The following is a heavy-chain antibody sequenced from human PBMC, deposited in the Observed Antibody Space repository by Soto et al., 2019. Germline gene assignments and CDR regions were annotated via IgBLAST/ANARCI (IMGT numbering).Heavy chain of an antibody. V-gene: IGHV3-21*01. Sequence: EVQLVESGGGLVKPGGSLRLSCAASGFTFSSYSMNWVRQAPGKGLEWVSSISSSSSYIYYADSVKGRFTISRDNAKNXLXLQMNSLRXEXXXXXXXAXVXLTHDAFDIWGQGTMVTVSS. D-gene: IGHD3-10*01. CDR1: GFTFSSYS. CDR3: AXVXLTHDAFDI. CDR2: ISSSSSYI. J-gene: IGHJ3*02.